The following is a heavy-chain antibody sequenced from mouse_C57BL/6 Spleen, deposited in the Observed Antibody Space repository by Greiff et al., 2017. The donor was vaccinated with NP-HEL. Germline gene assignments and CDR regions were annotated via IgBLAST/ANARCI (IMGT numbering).Heavy chain of an antibody. D-gene: IGHD1-1*01. Sequence: QVQLQQPGAELVRPGSSVKLSCKASGYTFTSYWMQWVKQRPIQGLEWIGNIDPSDSETHYNQKFKDKATLTVDKSSSTAYMQLISLTSEDSAVYYCASDYGSSFYWGQGTTLTVSS. CDR3: ASDYGSSFY. J-gene: IGHJ2*01. CDR1: GYTFTSYW. V-gene: IGHV1-52*01. CDR2: IDPSDSET.